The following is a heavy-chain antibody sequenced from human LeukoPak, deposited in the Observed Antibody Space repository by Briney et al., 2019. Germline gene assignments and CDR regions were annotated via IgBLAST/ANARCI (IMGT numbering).Heavy chain of an antibody. D-gene: IGHD5-24*01. Sequence: SETLSLTCADYGGSFSGYYWSWIRQPPGKGLEWIGEINHSGSTNYNPSLKSRVTISVDTSKNQFSLKLSSVTAADTAVYYCARRRRDGYNFLWYFDLWGRGTLVTVSS. V-gene: IGHV4-34*01. J-gene: IGHJ2*01. CDR2: INHSGST. CDR3: ARRRRDGYNFLWYFDL. CDR1: GGSFSGYY.